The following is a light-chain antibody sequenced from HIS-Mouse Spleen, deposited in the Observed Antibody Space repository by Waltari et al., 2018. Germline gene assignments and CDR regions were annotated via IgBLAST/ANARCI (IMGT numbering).Light chain of an antibody. CDR2: ADS. CDR3: QVWDSSSDHVV. J-gene: IGLJ2*01. Sequence: SYVLTQPPSVSVAPGKTARITCGGNNIGSKRVHWYQQKPGQAPVLVVYADSDRPSGIPERCSGSNSGNTATLTISRVEAGDEADYYCQVWDSSSDHVVFGGGTKLTVL. V-gene: IGLV3-21*03. CDR1: NIGSKR.